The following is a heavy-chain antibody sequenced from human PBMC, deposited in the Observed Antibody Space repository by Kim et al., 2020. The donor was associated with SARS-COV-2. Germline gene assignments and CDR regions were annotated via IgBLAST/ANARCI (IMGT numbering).Heavy chain of an antibody. D-gene: IGHD6-19*01. V-gene: IGHV3-15*01. J-gene: IGHJ4*02. CDR2: IKSKTDGGTT. CDR3: TTRGYSSGWHYFDY. CDR1: GFTFSNAW. Sequence: GGSLRLSCAASGFTFSNAWMSWVRQAPGKGLEWVGRIKSKTDGGTTDYAAPVKGRFTISRDDSKNTLYLQMNSLKTEDTAVYYCTTRGYSSGWHYFDYWGQGTLVTVSS.